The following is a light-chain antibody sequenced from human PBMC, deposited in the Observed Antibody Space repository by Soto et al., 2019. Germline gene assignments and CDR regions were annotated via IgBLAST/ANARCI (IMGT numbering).Light chain of an antibody. CDR1: SSDVGSYNL. V-gene: IGLV2-23*01. CDR3: CSYAGSNTFV. J-gene: IGLJ1*01. CDR2: EGS. Sequence: QSVLTQTASVSGSPGQSITISCTGTSSDVGSYNLVSWYQQHPGRAPKLMIYEGSKRPSGVSNRFSGSKSGNTASLTISGLQAEDEADYYCCSYAGSNTFVFGTGTKVTVL.